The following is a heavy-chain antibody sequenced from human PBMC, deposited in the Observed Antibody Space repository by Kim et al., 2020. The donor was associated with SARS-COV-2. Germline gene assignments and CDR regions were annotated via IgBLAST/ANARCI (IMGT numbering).Heavy chain of an antibody. CDR3: ARRHSSGWYGIWFDP. CDR1: GGSFSGYY. D-gene: IGHD6-19*01. V-gene: IGHV4-34*01. Sequence: SQTLSLTCAVYGGSFSGYYWSWIRQPPGKGLEWIGEINHSGSTNYNPSLKSRVTISVDTSKNQFSLKLSSVTAADTAVYYCARRHSSGWYGIWFDPWGQGTLVTVSS. J-gene: IGHJ5*02. CDR2: INHSGST.